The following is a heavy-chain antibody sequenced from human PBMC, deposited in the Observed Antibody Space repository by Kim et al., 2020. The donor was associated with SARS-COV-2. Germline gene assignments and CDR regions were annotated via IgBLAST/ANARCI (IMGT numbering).Heavy chain of an antibody. V-gene: IGHV1-46*01. CDR3: ARRGGCGSNGGYYYYYYGMDV. Sequence: ASVKVSCKASGYTFTSYYMHWVRQAPGQGLEWMGIINPSGGSTSYAQKFQGRVTMTRDTSTSTVYMELSSLRSEDTAVYYCARRGGCGSNGGYYYYYYGMDVWGQGTTVTVSS. D-gene: IGHD1-26*01. CDR2: INPSGGST. J-gene: IGHJ6*02. CDR1: GYTFTSYY.